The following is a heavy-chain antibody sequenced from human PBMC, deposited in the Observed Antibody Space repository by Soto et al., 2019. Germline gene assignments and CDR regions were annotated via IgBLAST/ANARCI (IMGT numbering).Heavy chain of an antibody. Sequence: QITLKESGPTLVKPTQTLTLTCTFSGFSLSTSGVGVGWIRQPPGKALEWLALIYWDDDKRYSPSLKSRLTITKDTSKNQVVLTITNMDPVDTATYYCAHVDGCYDKFDYWGQGTLVTVSS. CDR1: GFSLSTSGVG. CDR2: IYWDDDK. V-gene: IGHV2-5*02. J-gene: IGHJ4*02. CDR3: AHVDGCYDKFDY. D-gene: IGHD5-12*01.